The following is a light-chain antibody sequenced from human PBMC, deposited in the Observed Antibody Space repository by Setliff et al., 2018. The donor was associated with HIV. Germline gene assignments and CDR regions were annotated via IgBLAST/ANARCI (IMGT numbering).Light chain of an antibody. CDR3: SSYTSRTPLYV. CDR2: KND. V-gene: IGLV1-44*01. CDR1: SSNIGSNT. J-gene: IGLJ1*01. Sequence: QSALTQPPSASGTPGQRVTISCSGSSSNIGSNTVTWYQQLPGTAPKLLIYKNDQRPSGVPDRFSGSKSGTSASLAISGLQSGDEADYYCSSYTSRTPLYVFGTGTKVTVL.